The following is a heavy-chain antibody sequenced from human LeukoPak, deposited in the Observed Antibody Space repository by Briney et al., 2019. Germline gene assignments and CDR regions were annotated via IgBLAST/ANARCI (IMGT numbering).Heavy chain of an antibody. J-gene: IGHJ4*02. V-gene: IGHV3-23*01. D-gene: IGHD6-25*01. CDR2: ISTSGGST. Sequence: GGSLRLSCAASGFAFSSYDMHWVRQAPGKGLEWVSGISTSGGSTYYADSVKGRFTISRDNSKSTLSLQINSLRAEDTAVYYCAKDNSGSGGGRVSFDYWGQGTLVTVSS. CDR1: GFAFSSYD. CDR3: AKDNSGSGGGRVSFDY.